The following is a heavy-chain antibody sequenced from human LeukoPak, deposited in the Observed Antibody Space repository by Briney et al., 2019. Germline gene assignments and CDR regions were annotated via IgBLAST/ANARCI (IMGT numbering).Heavy chain of an antibody. CDR2: IYYSGST. CDR3: ASRMDV. J-gene: IGHJ6*03. Sequence: PSETLSLTCTVSGGSISSHYWSWIRQPPGKGLEGIGYIYYSGSTNYNPSLKSRVTISVDTSKNQFSLKLSSVTAADTAVYYCASRMDVWCKGTTVTVSS. CDR1: GGSISSHY. V-gene: IGHV4-59*11.